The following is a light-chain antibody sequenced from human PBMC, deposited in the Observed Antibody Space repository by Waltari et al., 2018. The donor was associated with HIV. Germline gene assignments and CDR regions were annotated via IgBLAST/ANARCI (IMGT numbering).Light chain of an antibody. J-gene: IGLJ3*02. Sequence: SYVLTQPPSVSVAPGQTARITCSGNNIGSQGVHWYQHKPGQAPVLVVHDDSDRPSGVPDRFSGSKSGTSASLAISGLRSEDEADYYCAAWDDSLSGRVFGGGTKLTVL. CDR1: NIGSQG. CDR2: DDS. CDR3: AAWDDSLSGRV. V-gene: IGLV3-21*02.